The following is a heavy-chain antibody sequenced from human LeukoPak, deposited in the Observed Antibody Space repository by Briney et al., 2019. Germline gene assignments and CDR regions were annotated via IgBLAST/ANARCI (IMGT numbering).Heavy chain of an antibody. CDR1: GGSISSGSYY. D-gene: IGHD4-23*01. V-gene: IGHV4-61*02. CDR3: AREWELDYGGNSNWFDS. J-gene: IGHJ5*01. CDR2: IYTSGST. Sequence: PSETLSLTCTVSGGSISSGSYYWSWIRQPAGKGLEWIGRIYTSGSTNYNPSLKSRVTISVDTSKNQFSLKLSSVTAADTAVYYCAREWELDYGGNSNWFDSWGQGTLVTVSS.